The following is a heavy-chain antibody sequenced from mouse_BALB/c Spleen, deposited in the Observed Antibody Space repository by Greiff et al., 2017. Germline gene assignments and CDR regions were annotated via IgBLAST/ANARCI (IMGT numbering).Heavy chain of an antibody. J-gene: IGHJ4*01. CDR1: GYTFTSYN. D-gene: IGHD2-4*01. CDR3: AREGVVITTYYAMDY. V-gene: IGHV1-12*01. Sequence: QVQLQQSGAELVRSGASVKMSCKASGYTFTSYNMHWVKQTPGQGLEWIGYIYPGNGGTNYNQKFKGKATLTADTSSSTAYMQISSLTSEDSAVYFCAREGVVITTYYAMDYWGQGTSVTVSS. CDR2: IYPGNGGT.